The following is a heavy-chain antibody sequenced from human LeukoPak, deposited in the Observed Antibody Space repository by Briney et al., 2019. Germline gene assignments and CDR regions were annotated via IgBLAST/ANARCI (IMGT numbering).Heavy chain of an antibody. Sequence: QPGGSLRLSCAASGFTFSSYAMSWVRQAPGKGLEWVANIKQDGSEKYYVDSVKGRFTISRDNAKNSLYLQMNSLRAEDTAVYYCAREVYFDYWGQGTLVTVSS. J-gene: IGHJ4*02. CDR3: AREVYFDY. CDR1: GFTFSSYA. V-gene: IGHV3-7*01. CDR2: IKQDGSEK.